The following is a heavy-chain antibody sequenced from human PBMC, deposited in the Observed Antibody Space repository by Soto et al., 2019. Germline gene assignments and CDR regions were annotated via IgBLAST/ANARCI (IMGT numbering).Heavy chain of an antibody. CDR1: GYTFTGYY. Sequence: QVQLVQSGAEVKKPGASVKVSCKASGYTFTGYYMHWVRQAPGQGLEWMGWINPNSGGTNYAQKFQGWVTMTXDTYIXXAYMELSRLRSDDTAVYYCARERNYDSSGRDAFDIWGQGTMVTVSS. J-gene: IGHJ3*02. CDR2: INPNSGGT. V-gene: IGHV1-2*04. D-gene: IGHD3-22*01. CDR3: ARERNYDSSGRDAFDI.